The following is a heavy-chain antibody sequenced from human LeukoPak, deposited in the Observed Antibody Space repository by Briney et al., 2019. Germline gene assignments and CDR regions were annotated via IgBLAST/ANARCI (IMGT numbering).Heavy chain of an antibody. D-gene: IGHD3-3*01. V-gene: IGHV3-23*01. J-gene: IGHJ4*02. CDR1: GFTFSSYA. CDR2: ISGSGGST. CDR3: AKDGAYDFWSGYYVDY. Sequence: GGSLRLSCAASGFTFSSYAMSWVRQAPGKGLEWVSAISGSGGSTYYADSVKGRFTISRDNSKNTLYLQMNSLRAEDTAVYYCAKDGAYDFWSGYYVDYWGQGTLVTVSS.